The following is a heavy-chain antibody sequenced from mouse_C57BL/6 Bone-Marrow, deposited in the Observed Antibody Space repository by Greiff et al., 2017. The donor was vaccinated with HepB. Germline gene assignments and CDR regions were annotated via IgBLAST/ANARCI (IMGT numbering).Heavy chain of an antibody. V-gene: IGHV1-81*01. D-gene: IGHD2-12*01. CDR1: GYTFTSYG. CDR3: ARSPVYSYWFAY. Sequence: VQLQQSGAELARPGASVKLSCKASGYTFTSYGISWVKQSTGQGLEWIGEIYPRSGNTYYNEKFKGKATLTADKSSSTAYMQLRSLTSEDSAVCFGARSPVYSYWFAYWGQGTLVTVSA. J-gene: IGHJ3*01. CDR2: IYPRSGNT.